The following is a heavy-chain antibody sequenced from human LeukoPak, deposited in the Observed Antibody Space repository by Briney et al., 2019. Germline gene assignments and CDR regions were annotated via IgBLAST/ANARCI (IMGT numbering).Heavy chain of an antibody. CDR1: GFTVINNY. CDR2: VYSGDGGT. J-gene: IGHJ6*02. CDR3: ARDVLSRWPAPPLRTGVYYYGMDV. D-gene: IGHD6-13*01. V-gene: IGHV3-66*01. Sequence: GGSLRLSCAASGFTVINNYMSWVRQAPGKGLEWVSVVYSGDGGTYYARSVKGRFTISRDNSKNTLYLQMNSLRAEDTAVYYCARDVLSRWPAPPLRTGVYYYGMDVWGQGTTVTVSS.